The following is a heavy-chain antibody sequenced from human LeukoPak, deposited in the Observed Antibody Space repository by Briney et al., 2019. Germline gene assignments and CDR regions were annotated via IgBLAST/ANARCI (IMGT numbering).Heavy chain of an antibody. CDR1: GGSFSGYY. J-gene: IGHJ5*02. CDR2: INHSGST. CDR3: AREGGTNWFDP. D-gene: IGHD2-15*01. V-gene: IGHV4-34*01. Sequence: PSETLSLTCAVYGGSFSGYYWSWIRQPPGKGLEWIGEINHSGSTNYNPSLKSRVTISVDTSKNQFSLKLSSVTAADTAGYYCAREGGTNWFDPWGQGTLVTVSS.